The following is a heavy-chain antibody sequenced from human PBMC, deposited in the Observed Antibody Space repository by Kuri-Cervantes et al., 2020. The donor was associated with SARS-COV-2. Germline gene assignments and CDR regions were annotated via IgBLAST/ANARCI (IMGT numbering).Heavy chain of an antibody. CDR2: ITGTTRSI. J-gene: IGHJ4*02. V-gene: IGHV3-23*01. CDR3: AKDQDYGGLATFDS. Sequence: GESLKISCAASGFTFGSYSMSWVRQAPGKGLEWVSGITGTTRSIFYVDSVKGRFTISRDNSKNMLYLQMTSLRVEDTATYYCAKDQDYGGLATFDSWGQGTLVTVSS. CDR1: GFTFGSYS. D-gene: IGHD4-23*01.